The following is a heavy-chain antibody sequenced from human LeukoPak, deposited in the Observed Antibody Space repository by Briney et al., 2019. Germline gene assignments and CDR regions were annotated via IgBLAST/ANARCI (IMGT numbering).Heavy chain of an antibody. V-gene: IGHV3-74*01. Sequence: AGSLRLSCAASGFTFRSYWMHWVRQAPGKGLVWVSHIHSDGSSTSYADSVQGRFTISRDNAKNTLYLQMNSLRAEDTAVYYCARHNYGYDYWGQGTLVTVSS. CDR1: GFTFRSYW. J-gene: IGHJ4*02. CDR3: ARHNYGYDY. D-gene: IGHD3-10*01. CDR2: IHSDGSST.